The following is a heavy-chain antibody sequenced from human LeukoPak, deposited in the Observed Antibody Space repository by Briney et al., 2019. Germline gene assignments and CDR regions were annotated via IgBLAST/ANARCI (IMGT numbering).Heavy chain of an antibody. D-gene: IGHD2-15*01. J-gene: IGHJ5*02. Sequence: PSEALSLTCTVSGGSISSYYWSWIRQPPGKGLEWVGYIYASGSTNYNASLKSRVTISVDTSKNQFSLKVISVAAADTAVYYCARHSSVVRGWFDPWGQGTLVVVSS. V-gene: IGHV4-4*09. CDR2: IYASGST. CDR3: ARHSSVVRGWFDP. CDR1: GGSISSYY.